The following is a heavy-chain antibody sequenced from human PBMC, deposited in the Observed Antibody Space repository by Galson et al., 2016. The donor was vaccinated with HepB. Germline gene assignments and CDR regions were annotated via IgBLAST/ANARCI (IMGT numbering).Heavy chain of an antibody. J-gene: IGHJ5*02. Sequence: SLRLSCAASGFSFSDYWMTWVRQAPGMGLEWVANIKYDGSEDVYVDSVEGRFTISRDNANNLVHLQMNSLRVEDTAVYFCARPTCGSAGCRGRDYFDPWGQGTLVLVSS. CDR1: GFSFSDYW. CDR2: IKYDGSED. CDR3: ARPTCGSAGCRGRDYFDP. D-gene: IGHD2-2*01. V-gene: IGHV3-7*01.